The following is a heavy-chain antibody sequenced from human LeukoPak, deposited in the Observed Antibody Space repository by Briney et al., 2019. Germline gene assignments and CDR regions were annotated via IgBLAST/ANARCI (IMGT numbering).Heavy chain of an antibody. J-gene: IGHJ6*03. CDR2: LSSSGSAF. V-gene: IGHV3-48*03. CDR1: GFTFRSYE. D-gene: IGHD1-26*01. Sequence: GGSLTLSCEDSGFTFRSYEMNWVRQAPGKGLEWIAYLSSSGSAFSYADSVKGRFTIARDNAKNSVYLEMNSLRADDTAVYYCARLSTIVGATNNYYYMDVWGKGTTVTISS. CDR3: ARLSTIVGATNNYYYMDV.